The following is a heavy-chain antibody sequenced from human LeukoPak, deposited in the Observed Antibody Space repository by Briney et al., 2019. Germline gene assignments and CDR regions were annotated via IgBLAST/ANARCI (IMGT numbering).Heavy chain of an antibody. V-gene: IGHV3-21*01. D-gene: IGHD3-3*01. Sequence: GGSLRLSCAASGFTFSSYSMNWVRQAPGKGLEWVSSISSSSSYIYYADSVKGRFTISRDNAKNSLYLQMNSLRAEDTAAYYCARDHYDFWSGYYWFDYWGQGTLVTVSS. J-gene: IGHJ4*02. CDR3: ARDHYDFWSGYYWFDY. CDR1: GFTFSSYS. CDR2: ISSSSSYI.